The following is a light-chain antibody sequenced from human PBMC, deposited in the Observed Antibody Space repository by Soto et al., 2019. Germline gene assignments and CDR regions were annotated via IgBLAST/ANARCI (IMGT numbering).Light chain of an antibody. Sequence: HSAVGQPSSVCVSPGQAITVSYTGTISDVGGYNSVSWYQQHPGKPPKLIIYEVSNRPSGVSDRFSGYQYGNTASLTISGLQAEDEADYCCSSHTSTNSYVFATGTTITVL. V-gene: IGLV2-14*03. CDR1: ISDVGGYNS. CDR3: SSHTSTNSYV. J-gene: IGLJ1*01. CDR2: EVS.